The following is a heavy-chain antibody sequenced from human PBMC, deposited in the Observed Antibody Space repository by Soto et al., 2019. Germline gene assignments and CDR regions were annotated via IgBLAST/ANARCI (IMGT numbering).Heavy chain of an antibody. V-gene: IGHV1-18*01. CDR1: GYTFSSYG. CDR2: INIYKGNT. Sequence: QVQLMQSGAEVKKPGASVKVSCKPSGYTFSSYGIAWVRQAPGQGLEWMGWINIYKGNTDYAQKFQDRVTMTIDTSTRTVYMELRSLGSDDTAVYYCARERGGYAYGDYWGQGTLVTVSS. J-gene: IGHJ4*02. CDR3: ARERGGYAYGDY. D-gene: IGHD3-16*01.